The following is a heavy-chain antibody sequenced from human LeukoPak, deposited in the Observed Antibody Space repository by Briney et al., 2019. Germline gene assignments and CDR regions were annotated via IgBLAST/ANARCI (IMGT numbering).Heavy chain of an antibody. J-gene: IGHJ4*02. D-gene: IGHD1-7*01. CDR1: GFTFSNSW. V-gene: IGHV3-74*01. Sequence: GGSLRLSCAASGFTFSNSWMYWVRQTPGKGLVWVSRINNDGSDITYADSVKGRFTISRDNAKNTLYLQMNSLRADDTAVYYCATAGNYRFDNWGQGTLVTVSS. CDR3: ATAGNYRFDN. CDR2: INNDGSDI.